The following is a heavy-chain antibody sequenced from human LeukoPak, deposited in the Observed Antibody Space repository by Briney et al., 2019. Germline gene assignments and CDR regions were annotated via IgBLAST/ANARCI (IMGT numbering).Heavy chain of an antibody. Sequence: GGSLRLSCAASGFTFSSYSMNWVRQAPGKGLEWVSYISSSSTIYYADSVKGRFTISRDNAKNSLYLQMNSLRAEDTAVYYCAREREARLRFLEWLYIDYWGQGTLVTVSS. CDR2: ISSSSTI. J-gene: IGHJ4*02. CDR1: GFTFSSYS. D-gene: IGHD3-3*01. V-gene: IGHV3-48*01. CDR3: AREREARLRFLEWLYIDY.